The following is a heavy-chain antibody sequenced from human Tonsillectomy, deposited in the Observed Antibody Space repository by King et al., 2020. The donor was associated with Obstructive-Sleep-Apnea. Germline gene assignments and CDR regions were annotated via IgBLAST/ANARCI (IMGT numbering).Heavy chain of an antibody. CDR3: AREIRDGSGSYFDY. V-gene: IGHV6-1*01. J-gene: IGHJ4*02. CDR2: TDYRSNWDN. CDR1: GDSVSSNNAA. D-gene: IGHD3-10*01. Sequence: VQLQQSGPGLVKPSQTLSLTCAISGDSVSSNNAAWNWIRQSPSRGLEWLGRTDYRSNWDNDYAGSVKSRITINPDTTKNQFSLHLNSVTPEDTAVYYCAREIRDGSGSYFDYWGQGTLVTVSS.